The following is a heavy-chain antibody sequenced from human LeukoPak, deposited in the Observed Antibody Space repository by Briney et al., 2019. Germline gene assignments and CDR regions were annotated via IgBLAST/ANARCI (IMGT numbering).Heavy chain of an antibody. D-gene: IGHD2-2*01. CDR2: IIPIFGTA. J-gene: IGHJ4*02. V-gene: IGHV1-69*13. Sequence: ASVKVSCKASGGTFSSYAISWVRQAPGQGLEWVGGIIPIFGTANYAQKFQGRVTITADESTSTAYMELSSLRSEDTAVYYCAREACSSTSCYAPYFDYWGQGTLVTVSS. CDR3: AREACSSTSCYAPYFDY. CDR1: GGTFSSYA.